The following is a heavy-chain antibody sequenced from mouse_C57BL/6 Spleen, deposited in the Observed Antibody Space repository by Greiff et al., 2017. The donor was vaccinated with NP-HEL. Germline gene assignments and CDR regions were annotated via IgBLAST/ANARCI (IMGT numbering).Heavy chain of an antibody. CDR2: INPGSGGT. V-gene: IGHV1-54*01. CDR3: ARSYYYGSSSLAMDY. Sequence: VMLVESGAELVRPGTSVKVSCKASGYAFTNYLIEWVKQRPGQGLEWIGVINPGSGGTNYNEKFKGKATLTADKSSSTAYMQLSSLTSEDSAVYFCARSYYYGSSSLAMDYWGQGTSVTVSS. CDR1: GYAFTNYL. J-gene: IGHJ4*01. D-gene: IGHD1-1*01.